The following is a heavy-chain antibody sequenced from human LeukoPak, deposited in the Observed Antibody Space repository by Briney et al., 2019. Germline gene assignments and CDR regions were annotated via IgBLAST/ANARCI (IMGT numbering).Heavy chain of an antibody. V-gene: IGHV1-69*13. D-gene: IGHD2-2*01. CDR1: GGTFSSYA. CDR2: IISIFGTV. CDR3: AREGVGGTLKYQLLKYWFDP. Sequence: SVKVSCKASGGTFSSYAINWVRQAPGQGLEWVGGIISIFGTVNYAQKFQGRVTITAAESTSTAYMELSSLRSADTAVYYCAREGVGGTLKYQLLKYWFDPWGQGTLVTVSS. J-gene: IGHJ5*02.